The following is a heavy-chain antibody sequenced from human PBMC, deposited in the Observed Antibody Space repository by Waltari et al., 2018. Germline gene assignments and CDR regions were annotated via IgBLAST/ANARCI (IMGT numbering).Heavy chain of an antibody. CDR1: GGSITSIAYY. J-gene: IGHJ6*03. V-gene: IGHV4-39*07. D-gene: IGHD2-8*02. CDR3: ARLVGSYYFHMDV. Sequence: QLQLQESGPGLLKPSETLSLTCSVSGGSITSIAYYWGWIRQPPGKGREWIGSIYYSGSAYYNPSVKNRVTISVDTTKNQFSLRLYSVTAADTAVYYYARLVGSYYFHMDVWGKGTTVVISS. CDR2: IYYSGSA.